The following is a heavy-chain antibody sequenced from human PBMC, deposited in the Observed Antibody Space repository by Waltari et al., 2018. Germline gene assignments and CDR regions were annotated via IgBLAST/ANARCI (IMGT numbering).Heavy chain of an antibody. D-gene: IGHD6-19*01. CDR2: ISPYNGET. V-gene: IGHV1-18*04. CDR1: GYWFTNYG. CDR3: VRESSGWFAMDV. Sequence: QAQLVQSGPEVKKPGASVRLSCKASGYWFTNYGIGWVRQAPGQGLEWMGWISPYNGETNYAQKLQGRVTVTADTSTGTAHMDLRSLKSEDTAVYYCVRESSGWFAMDVWGQGTTVTVSS. J-gene: IGHJ6*02.